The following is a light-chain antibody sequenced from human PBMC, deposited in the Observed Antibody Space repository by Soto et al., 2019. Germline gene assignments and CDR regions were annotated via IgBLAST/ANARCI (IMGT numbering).Light chain of an antibody. V-gene: IGLV1-44*01. Sequence: QSVLTQPPSVSGAPGQRVTISCSGRNSNIGRNTVNWYQQLPGTAPKVLIYLNNQRPSGVRDRFSGSKSGTSASLAISGLQSEDEADYYCAAWDGSLPGEVFGGGTKLTVL. CDR3: AAWDGSLPGEV. CDR2: LNN. J-gene: IGLJ2*01. CDR1: NSNIGRNT.